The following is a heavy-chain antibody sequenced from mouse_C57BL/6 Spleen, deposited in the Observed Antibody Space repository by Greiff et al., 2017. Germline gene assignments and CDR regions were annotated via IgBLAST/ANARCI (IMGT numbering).Heavy chain of an antibody. CDR1: GYAFSSSW. CDR2: IYPGDGDT. V-gene: IGHV1-82*01. D-gene: IGHD3-2*02. CDR3: ARGAAQAHAWFAY. Sequence: VKLVESGPELVKPGASVKISCKASGYAFSSSWMNWVKQRPGKGLEWIGRIYPGDGDTNYNGKFKGKATLTADKSSSTAYMQLSSLTSEDSAVYFCARGAAQAHAWFAYWGQGTLVTVSA. J-gene: IGHJ3*01.